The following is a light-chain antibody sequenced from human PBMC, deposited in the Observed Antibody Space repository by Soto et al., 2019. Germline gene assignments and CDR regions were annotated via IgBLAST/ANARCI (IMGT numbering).Light chain of an antibody. CDR2: GAS. J-gene: IGKJ5*01. CDR3: QQSYTTPIT. V-gene: IGKV1-39*01. Sequence: IHMTQSPSSLSASVVYIFTITFRASQSIGGYLTWYQQKPGKAPKLLVYGASSLQSGVPSRFSGSGSGAEFTLTISSLQSEDFATYYCQQSYTTPITFGQGTRLEIK. CDR1: QSIGGY.